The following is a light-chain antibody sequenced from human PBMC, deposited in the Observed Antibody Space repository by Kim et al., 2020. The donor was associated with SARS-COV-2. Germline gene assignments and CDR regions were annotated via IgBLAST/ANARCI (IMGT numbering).Light chain of an antibody. V-gene: IGLV2-14*01. CDR1: SSDVGGYNY. J-gene: IGLJ2*01. Sequence: QSALTQPASVSGSPGQSITISCTGTSSDVGGYNYVSWYQQHPGKAPQLMIYDVSKRPSGVSNRFSGSKSGNTASLTISGLQAEDEADYYCSSYTSSSTVVFGGGTQLTVL. CDR2: DVS. CDR3: SSYTSSSTVV.